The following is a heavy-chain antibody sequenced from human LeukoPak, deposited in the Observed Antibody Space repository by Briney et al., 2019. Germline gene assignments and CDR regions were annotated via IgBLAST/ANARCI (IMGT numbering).Heavy chain of an antibody. CDR1: GYTFISYA. CDR3: ARGGELLYSDY. D-gene: IGHD3-10*01. CDR2: INGDNGNT. J-gene: IGHJ4*02. Sequence: ASVKVSCKASGYTFISYAIHWVRQAPGQRLEWMGWINGDNGNTKYSQKFQGRVTITRDTSVSTAYMELSSLRSEDTAVYYCARGGELLYSDYWGQGTLVAVSS. V-gene: IGHV1-3*01.